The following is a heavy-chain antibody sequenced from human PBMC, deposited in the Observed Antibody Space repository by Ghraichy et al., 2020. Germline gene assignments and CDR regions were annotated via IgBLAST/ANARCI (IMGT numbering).Heavy chain of an antibody. V-gene: IGHV4-31*03. D-gene: IGHD3-3*01. J-gene: IGHJ5*02. CDR1: GGSISSGGYY. CDR2: IYYSGST. Sequence: TLSLTCTVSGGSISSGGYYWSWIRQHPGKGLEWIGYIYYSGSTYYNPSLKSRVTISVDTSKNQFSLKLSSVTAADTAVYYCARDLDFGVVGGFDPWGQGTLVTVSS. CDR3: ARDLDFGVVGGFDP.